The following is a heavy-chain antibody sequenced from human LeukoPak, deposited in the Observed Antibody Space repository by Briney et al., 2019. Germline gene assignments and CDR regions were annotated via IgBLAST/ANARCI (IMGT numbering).Heavy chain of an antibody. Sequence: GGSLRLSCAASGFTFSSYAMSWVRQAPGKGLKWVSAISGSGGSTYYADSVKGRFTISRDNSKNTLYLQMNSLRAEDTAVYYCARGGIQVSGIDEFDYWGQGTLVTVSS. CDR2: ISGSGGST. D-gene: IGHD6-19*01. V-gene: IGHV3-23*01. J-gene: IGHJ4*02. CDR3: ARGGIQVSGIDEFDY. CDR1: GFTFSSYA.